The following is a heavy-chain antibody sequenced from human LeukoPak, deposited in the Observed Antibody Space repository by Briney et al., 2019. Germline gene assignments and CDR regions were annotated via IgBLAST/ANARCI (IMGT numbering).Heavy chain of an antibody. Sequence: ASVKVSCKASGYSFTTYAMHWVRQAPGQRLECMGWINAGNGDTKYSQKFQGRVTITRDTSASTAYMELSSLRSEDTAVYYCARDIPRYNWFDPWGQGTLVTVSS. CDR3: ARDIPRYNWFDP. J-gene: IGHJ5*02. CDR1: GYSFTTYA. CDR2: INAGNGDT. V-gene: IGHV1-3*01.